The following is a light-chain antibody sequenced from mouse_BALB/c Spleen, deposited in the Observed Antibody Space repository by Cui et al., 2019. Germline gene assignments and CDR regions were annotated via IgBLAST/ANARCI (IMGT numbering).Light chain of an antibody. J-gene: IGKJ1*01. V-gene: IGKV4-68*01. CDR1: SSVSY. Sequence: QIVLTQSPALMSAFPGEKVTMTCSASSSVSYMYWYQQKPRSSPKPWIYLTSNLASGVPARFSGSGSGTSYSLTISSMEAEDAATYYCQQWSSNPWTFGGGTKLEIK. CDR2: LTS. CDR3: QQWSSNPWT.